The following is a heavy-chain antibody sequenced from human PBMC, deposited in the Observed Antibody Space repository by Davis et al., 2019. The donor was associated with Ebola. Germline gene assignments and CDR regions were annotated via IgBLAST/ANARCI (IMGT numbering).Heavy chain of an antibody. D-gene: IGHD6-19*01. CDR1: GGTFSSYA. J-gene: IGHJ4*02. V-gene: IGHV1-69*04. CDR2: IIPILGIA. Sequence: AASVKVSCKASGGTFSSYAISWVRQAPGQGLEWMGRIIPILGIANYAQKFQGRVTITADKSTSTAYMELSSLRSEDTAVYYCARVGIAVAGTFDYWGQGTLVTVSS. CDR3: ARVGIAVAGTFDY.